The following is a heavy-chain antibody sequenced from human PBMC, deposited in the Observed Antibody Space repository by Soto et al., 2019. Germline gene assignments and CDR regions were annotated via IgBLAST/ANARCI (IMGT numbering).Heavy chain of an antibody. CDR1: GGTSSSNA. D-gene: IGHD2-8*02. J-gene: IGHJ6*02. CDR3: ARGAVMSVIPPRYTTDV. V-gene: IGHV1-69*06. CDR2: IIPIYDTS. Sequence: QPQLVQSGAELKKPGPSLKVSVKAPGGTSSSNAISWVRQAPGQGLEWLGGIIPIYDTSNYAEKFQGRVTISADRSTSTAYMELRSLRSEDTAVYYCARGAVMSVIPPRYTTDVWGQGTTVTVSS.